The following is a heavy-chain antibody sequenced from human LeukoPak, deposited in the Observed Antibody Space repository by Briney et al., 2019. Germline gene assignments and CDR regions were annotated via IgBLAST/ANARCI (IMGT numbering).Heavy chain of an antibody. V-gene: IGHV4-39*07. CDR1: GGSISSSSYY. J-gene: IGHJ4*02. CDR2: IYYSGST. Sequence: QPSETLSLTCTVSGGSISSSSYYWGWIRQPPGKGLEWIGSIYYSGSTYYNPSLKSRVTISVDTSKNQFSLKLSSVTAADTAVYYCARDVVAAAGTWDYWGQGTLVTVSS. CDR3: ARDVVAAAGTWDY. D-gene: IGHD6-13*01.